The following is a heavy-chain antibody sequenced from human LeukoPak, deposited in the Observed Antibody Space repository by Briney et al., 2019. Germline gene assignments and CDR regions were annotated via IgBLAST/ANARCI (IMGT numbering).Heavy chain of an antibody. J-gene: IGHJ4*02. D-gene: IGHD5-12*01. CDR3: ARDGTYTDYDPDFDI. CDR2: IKQDGSEK. Sequence: SGGSLRLPCAASGFTFSRFWMSWVRQAPGKGLEWVANIKQDGSEKYYVDSVKGRFTISRDNAKNSLYLQMNSLRAEDTAVFYCARDGTYTDYDPDFDIWGQGTLVTVSS. CDR1: GFTFSRFW. V-gene: IGHV3-7*04.